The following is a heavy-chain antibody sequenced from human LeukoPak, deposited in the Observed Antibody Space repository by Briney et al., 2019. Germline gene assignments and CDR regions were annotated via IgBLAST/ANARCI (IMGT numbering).Heavy chain of an antibody. CDR2: IKQDGSQK. J-gene: IGHJ3*02. CDR1: GFTFSSYW. Sequence: GGSLRLSCAASGFTFSSYWMSWVRQAPGKGLEWVANIKQDGSQKNYVDSVKGRFTISRDDAKKSLYLQMNSLRGEDTAVYFCARGGTYDIWRQGTRVTVSS. CDR3: ARGGTYDI. V-gene: IGHV3-7*01.